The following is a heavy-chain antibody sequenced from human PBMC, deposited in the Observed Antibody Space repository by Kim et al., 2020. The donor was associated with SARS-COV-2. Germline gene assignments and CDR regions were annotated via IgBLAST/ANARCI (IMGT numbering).Heavy chain of an antibody. CDR1: GGSISSSSYY. J-gene: IGHJ2*01. CDR3: SRPSYDSSGSYRGWY. V-gene: IGHV4-39*01. Sequence: SETLSLTCTVSGGSISSSSYYWGWIRQPPGQGLEWIGSIYYSGSSYYNPSLKRRVTISVDTSKNQFPLKLSSVTAAATAEYYWSRPSYDSSGSYRGWY. D-gene: IGHD3-22*01. CDR2: IYYSGSS.